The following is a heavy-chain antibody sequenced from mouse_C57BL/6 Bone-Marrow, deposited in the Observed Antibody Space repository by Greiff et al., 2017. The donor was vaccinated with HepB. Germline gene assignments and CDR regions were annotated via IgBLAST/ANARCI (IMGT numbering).Heavy chain of an antibody. CDR3: ARHDGYFFDY. D-gene: IGHD2-3*01. J-gene: IGHJ2*01. V-gene: IGHV5-9*01. CDR2: ISGGGGNT. CDR1: GFTFSSYT. Sequence: EVMLVESGGGLVKPGGSLKLSCAASGFTFSSYTVSWVRQTPEKRLEWVATISGGGGNTYYPDSVKGRFTISRDNAKNTLYLQMSSLRSEDTALYYCARHDGYFFDYWGQGTTLTVSS.